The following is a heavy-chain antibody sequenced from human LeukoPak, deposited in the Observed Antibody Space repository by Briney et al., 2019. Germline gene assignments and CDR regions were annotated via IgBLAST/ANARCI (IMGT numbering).Heavy chain of an antibody. J-gene: IGHJ4*02. V-gene: IGHV3-7*01. CDR1: GFTFGDYV. Sequence: GGSLRLSCTASGFTFGDYVMSWVRQAPGKGLEWVANIKADGSEGYYVDSVKGRFTISRDNAKNSLSLQMNSLRAEDTAVYYCARDPHDNWNDLDYWGQGTLVTVSS. CDR2: IKADGSEG. D-gene: IGHD1-20*01. CDR3: ARDPHDNWNDLDY.